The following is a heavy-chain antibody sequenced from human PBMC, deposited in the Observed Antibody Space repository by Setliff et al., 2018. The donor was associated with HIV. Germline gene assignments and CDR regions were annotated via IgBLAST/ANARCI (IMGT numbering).Heavy chain of an antibody. CDR1: GFTFSNYA. V-gene: IGHV3-23*01. J-gene: IGHJ3*02. D-gene: IGHD3-3*02. Sequence: GGSLRLSCAVSGFTFSNYAMNWVRQAPGKGLEWVSGISGSGGHTYYAESVKGRFTISRDDSRNSVYLQMNGLKTDDTAAYYCARDTSRSIRSAFDIWGQGTKVTVSS. CDR3: ARDTSRSIRSAFDI. CDR2: ISGSGGHT.